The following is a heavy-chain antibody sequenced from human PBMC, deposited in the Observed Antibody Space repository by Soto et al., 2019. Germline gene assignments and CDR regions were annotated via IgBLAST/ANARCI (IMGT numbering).Heavy chain of an antibody. CDR1: GYTFTSYD. J-gene: IGHJ5*02. D-gene: IGHD3-10*01. CDR3: ARSPRGYGSGSYYKGPRGFDP. V-gene: IGHV1-8*01. Sequence: ASVKVSCKASGYTFTSYDINWVRQATGQGLEWMGWMNPNSGNTGYAQKFQGRVTMTRNTSISTAYMELSSLRSEDTAVYYCARSPRGYGSGSYYKGPRGFDPWGQGTLVTVSS. CDR2: MNPNSGNT.